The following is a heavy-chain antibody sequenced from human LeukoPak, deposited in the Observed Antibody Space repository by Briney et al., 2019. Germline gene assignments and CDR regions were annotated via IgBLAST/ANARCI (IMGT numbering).Heavy chain of an antibody. CDR1: GFTFSSYW. Sequence: GGSLRLSCAASGFTFSSYWMSWVRQAPGKGLEWVSSISSSSSYIYYADSVKGRFTISRDSAKNSLYLQMNSLRAEDTAVYYCARDFSQVGATETYYYYYYMDVWGKGTTVTVSS. J-gene: IGHJ6*03. V-gene: IGHV3-21*01. D-gene: IGHD1-26*01. CDR3: ARDFSQVGATETYYYYYYMDV. CDR2: ISSSSSYI.